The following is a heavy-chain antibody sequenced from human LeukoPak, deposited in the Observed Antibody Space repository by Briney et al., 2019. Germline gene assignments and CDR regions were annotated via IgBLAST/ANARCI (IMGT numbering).Heavy chain of an antibody. J-gene: IGHJ2*01. CDR2: VRWNSETK. V-gene: IGHV3-9*01. CDR1: GFTFDDYA. Sequence: GGSLRLSCAASGFTFDDYAMHWVRQAPGKGLKWVSGVRWNSETKAYADSVKGRFTISRDNAKNSLYLQMDSLRPEDTALYFCAKSRLATLSYWYFDLWGRGALVIVSS. CDR3: AKSRLATLSYWYFDL. D-gene: IGHD6-25*01.